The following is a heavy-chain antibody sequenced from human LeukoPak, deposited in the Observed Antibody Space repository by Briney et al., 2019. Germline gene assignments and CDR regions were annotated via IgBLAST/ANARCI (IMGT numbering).Heavy chain of an antibody. D-gene: IGHD6-19*01. CDR1: GFTFSNYA. CDR3: AKFRPITSVAGTIFHY. J-gene: IGHJ4*02. CDR2: ISGNGGST. Sequence: PGGSLRLSCAASGFTFSNYAMSWVRQAPGKGLEWVSAISGNGGSTYYADSVKGRFTISRDNPKNTLYLQMNTLRAEDTAIYYCAKFRPITSVAGTIFHYWGQGTLVTVSS. V-gene: IGHV3-23*01.